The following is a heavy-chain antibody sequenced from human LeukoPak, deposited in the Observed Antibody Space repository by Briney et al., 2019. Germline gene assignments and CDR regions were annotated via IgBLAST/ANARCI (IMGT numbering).Heavy chain of an antibody. V-gene: IGHV3-53*01. J-gene: IGHJ3*01. CDR3: VRAVHHNFYSDSSGYYGDAFDV. Sequence: GGSLTLSCESTVFIIRIYYMSGARQVTGKGLEWVSVIYSGGTIRYADSVKGRFTFSRDNFKDTLNLQMNSLRADDTAVYYCVRAVHHNFYSDSSGYYGDAFDVWGQGTVVTVPS. D-gene: IGHD3-22*01. CDR2: IYSGGTI. CDR1: VFIIRIYY.